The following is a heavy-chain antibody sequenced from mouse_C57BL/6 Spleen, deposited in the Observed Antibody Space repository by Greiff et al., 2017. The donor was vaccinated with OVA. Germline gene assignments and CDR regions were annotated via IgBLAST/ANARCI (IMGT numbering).Heavy chain of an antibody. J-gene: IGHJ2*01. Sequence: EVKVVESGPGLAKPSQTLSLTCSVTGYSITSDYWNWIRKFPGNKLEYMGYISYSGSTYYNPSLKSRISITRDTSKNQYYLQLNSVTTEDTATYYCARSYGSSYGYFDYWGQGTTLTVSS. D-gene: IGHD1-1*01. CDR1: GYSITSDY. CDR2: ISYSGST. V-gene: IGHV3-8*01. CDR3: ARSYGSSYGYFDY.